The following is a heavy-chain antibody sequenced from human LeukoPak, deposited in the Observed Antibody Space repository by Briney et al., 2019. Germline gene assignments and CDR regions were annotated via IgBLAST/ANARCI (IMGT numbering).Heavy chain of an antibody. V-gene: IGHV1-69*04. CDR2: IIPILGIA. CDR1: GGTFSSYA. Sequence: WASVKVSCKASGGTFSSYAISWVRQAPGQGLEWMGRIIPILGIANYAQKFQGRVTITADKSTSTAYLEMSSLRAEDTAVYYCARDADYCGQGTLVTVSS. J-gene: IGHJ4*02. CDR3: ARDADY.